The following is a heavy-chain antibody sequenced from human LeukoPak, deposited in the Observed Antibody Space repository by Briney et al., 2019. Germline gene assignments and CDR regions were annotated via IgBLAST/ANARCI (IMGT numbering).Heavy chain of an antibody. CDR1: GFTFSSYG. V-gene: IGHV3-30*02. CDR3: ARDLGGIYYIAY. Sequence: PGGSLRLSCAASGFTFSSYGLHWVRQAPGEGLEWVAYIGYDGSKKYYSDSVKGRFTISRDDSKNTVHLQMNSLRAADTAVYFCARDLGGIYYIAYWGQGTLVTVSS. J-gene: IGHJ4*02. CDR2: IGYDGSKK. D-gene: IGHD2-15*01.